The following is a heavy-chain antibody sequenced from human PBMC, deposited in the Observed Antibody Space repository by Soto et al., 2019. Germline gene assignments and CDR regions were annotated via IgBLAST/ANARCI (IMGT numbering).Heavy chain of an antibody. CDR1: GDTFTFYS. J-gene: IGHJ4*02. V-gene: IGHV1-69*02. CDR2: INPILSMS. Sequence: QVQLVQSGAEVKRPGSSVKVSCKASGDTFTFYSINWVRQAPGLGLEWMGRINPILSMSNYAQRFQGRVTMTAAKSTSTAYMDLSSLRAEDTAIYYCASSYGSGYRAFDYWGQGALVTVSS. CDR3: ASSYGSGYRAFDY. D-gene: IGHD3-10*01.